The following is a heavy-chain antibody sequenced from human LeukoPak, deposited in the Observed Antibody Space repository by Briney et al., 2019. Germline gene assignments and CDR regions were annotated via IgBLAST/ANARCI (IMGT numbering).Heavy chain of an antibody. Sequence: SETLSLTCTVSGGSISSSSYYWGWIRQPPGKGQEWIGSIYHSGSTYYNPSLKSRVTISVDRSKNQFSLKLSSVTAADTAVYYCARVLTPVHRDIARLGALFDYWGQGTLVTVSS. J-gene: IGHJ4*02. CDR1: GGSISSSSYY. CDR2: IYHSGST. V-gene: IGHV4-39*07. D-gene: IGHD1-26*01. CDR3: ARVLTPVHRDIARLGALFDY.